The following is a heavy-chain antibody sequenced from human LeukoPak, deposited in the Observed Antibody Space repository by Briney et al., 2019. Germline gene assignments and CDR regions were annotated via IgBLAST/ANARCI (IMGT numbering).Heavy chain of an antibody. CDR3: VRDRAEGRAWVEFDP. V-gene: IGHV3-66*02. CDR2: VYSDGVT. J-gene: IGHJ5*02. CDR1: GFTVSSYG. Sequence: GGSLRLSCAASGFTVSSYGMSWVRHAPGKGPEWVSLVYSDGVTRYADSVQGRFTISRDNSKNTVYLQMNNLRVEDTAVYHCVRDRAEGRAWVEFDPWGQGILVTVSS.